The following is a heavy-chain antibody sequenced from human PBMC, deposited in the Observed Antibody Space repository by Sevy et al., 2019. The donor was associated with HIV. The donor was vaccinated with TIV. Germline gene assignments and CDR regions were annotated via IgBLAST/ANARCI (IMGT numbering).Heavy chain of an antibody. D-gene: IGHD6-13*01. CDR3: ARDAAEGPYSSTWYSNWFDP. Sequence: GGSLRLSCAASGFAFNSYSLYWVRQAPGKGLERVAAISYDGSYKYYGDSVKGRFTISRDNSKNTLYLQMNSLRTEDTAMYYCARDAAEGPYSSTWYSNWFDPWGQGTLVTVSS. CDR1: GFAFNSYS. V-gene: IGHV3-30*04. CDR2: ISYDGSYK. J-gene: IGHJ5*02.